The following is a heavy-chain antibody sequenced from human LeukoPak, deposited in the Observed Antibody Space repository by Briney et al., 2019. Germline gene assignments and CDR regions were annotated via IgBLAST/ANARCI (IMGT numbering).Heavy chain of an antibody. CDR1: GGSFSGYY. Sequence: SETLSLTCTVYGGSFSGYYWSWIRQPPGKGLEWIGEINHSGSTNYNPSLKSRVTISVDTSKNQFSLKLSSVTAADTAVYYCARLYGSGSYYNYWGQGTLVTVSS. CDR3: ARLYGSGSYYNY. CDR2: INHSGST. J-gene: IGHJ4*02. D-gene: IGHD3-10*01. V-gene: IGHV4-34*01.